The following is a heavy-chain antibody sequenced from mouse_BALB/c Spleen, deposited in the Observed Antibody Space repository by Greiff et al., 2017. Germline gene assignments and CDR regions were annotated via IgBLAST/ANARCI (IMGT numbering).Heavy chain of an antibody. J-gene: IGHJ4*01. CDR2: IWAGGST. CDR3: AREIYYGNYAAMDY. CDR1: GFSLTSYG. V-gene: IGHV2-9*02. Sequence: VKLQESGPGLVAPSQSLSITCTVSGFSLTSYGVHWVRQPPGKGLEWLGVIWAGGSTNYNSALMSRLSISKDNSKSQVFLKMNSLQTDDTAMYYCAREIYYGNYAAMDYWGQGTSVTVSS. D-gene: IGHD2-1*01.